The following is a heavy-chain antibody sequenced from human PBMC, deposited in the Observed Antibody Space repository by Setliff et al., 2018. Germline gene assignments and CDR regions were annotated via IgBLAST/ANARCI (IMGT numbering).Heavy chain of an antibody. D-gene: IGHD1-26*01. Sequence: ASVKVSCKASGVTFSNYDITWVRQAAGQGLEGLGRIIPMHHIAKSSQKFQGRVTITADKSTSTAYMELSSLRSEDTAVYYCASWWEGAFDIWGQGTMVTVSS. CDR3: ASWWEGAFDI. CDR1: GVTFSNYD. J-gene: IGHJ3*02. V-gene: IGHV1-69*04. CDR2: IIPMHHIA.